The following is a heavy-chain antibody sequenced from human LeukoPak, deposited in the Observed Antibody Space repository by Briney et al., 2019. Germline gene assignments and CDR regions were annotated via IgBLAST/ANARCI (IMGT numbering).Heavy chain of an antibody. J-gene: IGHJ4*02. CDR2: IYHSGST. CDR3: ARGYQYSSSWYLDY. V-gene: IGHV4-38-2*02. D-gene: IGHD6-13*01. CDR1: GGSISSYY. Sequence: SSETLSLTCTVSGGSISSYYWSWIRQPPGKGLEWIGSIYHSGSTYYNPSLKSRVTISVDTSKNQFSLKLSSVTAADTAVYYCARGYQYSSSWYLDYWGQGTLVTVSS.